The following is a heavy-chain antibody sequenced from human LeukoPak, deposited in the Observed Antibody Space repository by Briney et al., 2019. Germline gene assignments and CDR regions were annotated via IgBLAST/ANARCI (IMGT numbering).Heavy chain of an antibody. Sequence: PGGSLRPSCAASGFTFSSYSMNWVRQAPGKGLEWVSSISSSSSYIYYADSVKGRFTISRDNAKNSLYLQMNSLRAEDTAVYYCAREGYYDSSGYLGVFDYWGQGTLVTVSS. D-gene: IGHD3-22*01. V-gene: IGHV3-21*01. CDR1: GFTFSSYS. CDR2: ISSSSSYI. J-gene: IGHJ4*02. CDR3: AREGYYDSSGYLGVFDY.